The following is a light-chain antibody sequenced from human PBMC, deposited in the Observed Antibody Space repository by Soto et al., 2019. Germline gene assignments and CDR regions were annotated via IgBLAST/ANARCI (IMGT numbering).Light chain of an antibody. CDR1: SSDLGDYDY. V-gene: IGLV2-8*01. J-gene: IGLJ2*01. CDR3: SSYAGSNNLI. Sequence: SALTQPPSASGSPGQSVTISCTGTSSDLGDYDYVSWYQQHPGKAPKLMISEVNKRPSGVPDRFSGSKSGNTASLTVTGLQAEDEADYYCSSYAGSNNLIFGGGTKVTVL. CDR2: EVN.